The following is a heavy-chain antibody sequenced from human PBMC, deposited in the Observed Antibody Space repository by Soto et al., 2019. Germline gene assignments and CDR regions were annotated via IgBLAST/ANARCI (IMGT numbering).Heavy chain of an antibody. CDR3: AREPLSEYSDGYISWFDP. Sequence: ASVKVSCKASGYTFTSYGISWVRQAPGQGLEWMGWISAYNGNTNYAQKLQGRVAMTTDTSTSTAYMELRSLRSDDTAVYYCAREPLSEYSDGYISWFDPWSQGTLVTVSS. CDR1: GYTFTSYG. V-gene: IGHV1-18*01. J-gene: IGHJ5*02. D-gene: IGHD5-18*01. CDR2: ISAYNGNT.